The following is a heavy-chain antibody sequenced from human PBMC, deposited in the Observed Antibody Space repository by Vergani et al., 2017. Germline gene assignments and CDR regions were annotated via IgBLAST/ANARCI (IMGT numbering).Heavy chain of an antibody. J-gene: IGHJ6*03. CDR1: GYTFTNYP. CDR2: IIPIFGTA. CDR3: AREPRRGWNPHQTYYYYYMDV. V-gene: IGHV1-69*01. D-gene: IGHD1-1*01. Sequence: QVQLVQSGSELKKPGASVRISCEASGYTFTNYPLIWVRQAPGQGLEWMGGIIPIFGTANYAQKFQGRVTITADESTSTAYMELSSLRSEDTAVYYCAREPRRGWNPHQTYYYYYMDVWGKGTTVTVSS.